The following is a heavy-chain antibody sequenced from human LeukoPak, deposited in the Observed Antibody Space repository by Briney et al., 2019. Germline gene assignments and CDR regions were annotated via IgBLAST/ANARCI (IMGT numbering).Heavy chain of an antibody. J-gene: IGHJ4*02. V-gene: IGHV4-59*01. D-gene: IGHD2-2*01. CDR2: IYYSGSI. CDR3: ARDHIPAADY. Sequence: PSETLSLTCTFSGGSISSYYWSWIRQPPGQGLEWIGYIYYSGSINYNPSLKSRVTISLDASKNQFSLKLSSVTAADTALYYCARDHIPAADYWGQGTLVTVSS. CDR1: GGSISSYY.